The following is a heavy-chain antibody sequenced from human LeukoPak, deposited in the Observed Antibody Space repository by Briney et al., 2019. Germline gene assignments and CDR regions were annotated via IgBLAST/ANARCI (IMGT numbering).Heavy chain of an antibody. V-gene: IGHV3-48*01. J-gene: IGHJ4*02. CDR2: ISSSSNTI. CDR3: ARESSNWGSDYFDY. Sequence: GGSLRLSCAASGFTFSSYNMNWVRQAPGKGLEWVSYISSSSNTIYYADSVKGRFTISRDNAKNSLNLQMNSLRAEDTAVYYCARESSNWGSDYFDYWGQGTLVTVSS. D-gene: IGHD7-27*01. CDR1: GFTFSSYN.